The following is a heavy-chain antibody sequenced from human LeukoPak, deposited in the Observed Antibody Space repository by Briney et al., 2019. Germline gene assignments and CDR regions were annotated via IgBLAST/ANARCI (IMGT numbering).Heavy chain of an antibody. CDR3: AGETDSVGGSYRPAYFQH. J-gene: IGHJ1*01. D-gene: IGHD3-16*02. Sequence: RPSETLSLTCAVYGGSFSGYYWSWIRQPPGKGLEWIGEINHSGSTNYNPSLKSRVTISVDTSKNQFSLKLSSVTAADTAVYYCAGETDSVGGSYRPAYFQHWGQGTLVTVSS. CDR2: INHSGST. V-gene: IGHV4-34*01. CDR1: GGSFSGYY.